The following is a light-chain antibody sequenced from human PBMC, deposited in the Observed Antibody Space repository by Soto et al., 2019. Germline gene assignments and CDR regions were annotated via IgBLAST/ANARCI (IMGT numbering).Light chain of an antibody. CDR2: AAS. CDR3: QQYGGSPWT. V-gene: IGKV3-20*01. J-gene: IGKJ1*01. Sequence: EIVLTQSPGTLSLSPGERATLSCRASQRISNSYLAWYQQKPGQAPRLLIYAASRRATGIPDTFSGSESGTDFTLTISRLEPEDFAVYYCQQYGGSPWTFGQGTKVEIK. CDR1: QRISNSY.